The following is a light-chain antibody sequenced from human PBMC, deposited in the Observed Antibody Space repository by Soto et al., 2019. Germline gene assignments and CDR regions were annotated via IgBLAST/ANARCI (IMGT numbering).Light chain of an antibody. CDR2: DAS. CDR1: QPINTY. J-gene: IGKJ2*01. CDR3: HHRSNWPPEDT. V-gene: IGKV3-11*01. Sequence: EVLLTQSPATLSFTPGESATLSCRASQPINTYLGWYQQKSGQSPRLLIYDASNRAADIPARFSASGFGTDFTLTISALKPEDFGTYYCHHRSNWPPEDTFGQVTKLEL.